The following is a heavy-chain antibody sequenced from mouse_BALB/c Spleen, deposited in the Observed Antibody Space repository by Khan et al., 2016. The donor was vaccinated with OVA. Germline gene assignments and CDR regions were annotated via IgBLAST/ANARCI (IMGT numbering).Heavy chain of an antibody. CDR1: GFTFSDYY. D-gene: IGHD1-3*01. Sequence: EVELVESGGGLVQPGGSLKLSCATSGFTFSDYYIYWVRQTPEKRLEWVAYISNGGGSTYYPDTIEGRFTISRDNAKNTRYLQMSRLKAEDTAMYYCARQLNGAMDYWGQGTSVTVSS. CDR3: ARQLNGAMDY. J-gene: IGHJ4*01. V-gene: IGHV5-12*02. CDR2: ISNGGGST.